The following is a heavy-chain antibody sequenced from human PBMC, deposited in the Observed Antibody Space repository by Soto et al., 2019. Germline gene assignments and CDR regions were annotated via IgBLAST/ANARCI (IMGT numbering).Heavy chain of an antibody. Sequence: QLQLQESGPGLVKASETLSLTCTVSGGSLSSSPYFWGWIRRPPGKGLEFIGSINNFGDTYYNPSLESRVTLSVDTSKNQFSLRVTFVTATDTGLYYCSRRAPEGFDPWGQGTLVTVSS. V-gene: IGHV4-39*01. J-gene: IGHJ5*02. CDR1: GGSLSSSPYF. CDR3: SRRAPEGFDP. CDR2: INNFGDT.